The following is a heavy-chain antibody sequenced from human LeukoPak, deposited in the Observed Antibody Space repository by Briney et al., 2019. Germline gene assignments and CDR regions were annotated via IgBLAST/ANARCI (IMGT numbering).Heavy chain of an antibody. Sequence: PSETLSFTCTVSGGSISSSSYYWGWIRQPPGKGLELIGSIYYSGSTYYNPSLKSRVTISVDTSKNHFSLKLSSVTAADTAVYYCARPGLDFSGYPICDYWGQGTL. CDR1: GGSISSSSYY. J-gene: IGHJ4*02. CDR3: ARPGLDFSGYPICDY. V-gene: IGHV4-39*01. D-gene: IGHD3-22*01. CDR2: IYYSGST.